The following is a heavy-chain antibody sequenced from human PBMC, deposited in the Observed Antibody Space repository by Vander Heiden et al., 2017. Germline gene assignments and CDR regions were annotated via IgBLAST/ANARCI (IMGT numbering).Heavy chain of an antibody. CDR2: INPMLGTA. CDR1: GGTFCSYA. J-gene: IGHJ5*02. V-gene: IGHV1-69*06. Sequence: HVQMVQPGAEEQMPGSSVKVSCKASGGTFCSYAISCVRHAPGHGVEWREGINPMLGTANYAQKFQGRVTITADKPTSPAHMELSSLRSEDTAVYYCAREPGYGDYDGDNWFDPWGQGTLVTVSS. CDR3: AREPGYGDYDGDNWFDP. D-gene: IGHD4-17*01.